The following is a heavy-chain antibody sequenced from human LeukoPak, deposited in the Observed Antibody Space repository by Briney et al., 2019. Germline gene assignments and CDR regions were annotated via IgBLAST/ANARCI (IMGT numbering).Heavy chain of an antibody. D-gene: IGHD5-24*01. CDR3: AKGGSIGTIYYFDY. V-gene: IGHV3-23*01. CDR1: GFTFSSYA. Sequence: PGGSLRLSCAASGFTFSSYAMSWVRQAPGKGLEWVSSISGSGSNTYYADSVKGRFTSSRDNSKNTLYMQVKSLRAEDTAIYYCAKGGSIGTIYYFDYWGQGALVTVSS. CDR2: ISGSGSNT. J-gene: IGHJ4*02.